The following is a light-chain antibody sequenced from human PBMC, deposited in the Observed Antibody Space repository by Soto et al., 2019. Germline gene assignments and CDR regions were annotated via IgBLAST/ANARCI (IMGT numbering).Light chain of an antibody. CDR3: QQSYSTLTWT. J-gene: IGKJ1*01. CDR1: QSISSY. CDR2: AAS. Sequence: DIQMTQSPSSLSASVGDRVTITCRASQSISSYLNWYQQKPGKAPKLLIYAASSLQSGVPSRLSGSGSGTDFTITISSLQHEDFATYYCQQSYSTLTWTFGQGTKVEIK. V-gene: IGKV1-39*01.